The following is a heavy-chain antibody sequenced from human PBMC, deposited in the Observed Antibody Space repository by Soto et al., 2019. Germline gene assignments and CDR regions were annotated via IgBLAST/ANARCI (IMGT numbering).Heavy chain of an antibody. CDR2: MNPNSGNT. J-gene: IGHJ5*02. D-gene: IGHD1-1*01. V-gene: IGHV1-8*01. CDR1: ESTFINYD. Sequence: ASVKVSGKASESTFINYDISWVLQATGQGLEWMGWMNPNSGNTGYALKFQGRVSMTRNTSIYTVYLELSSLASDDTAVYYCVRMASSGTLNWFDPWGQGTLVTVSS. CDR3: VRMASSGTLNWFDP.